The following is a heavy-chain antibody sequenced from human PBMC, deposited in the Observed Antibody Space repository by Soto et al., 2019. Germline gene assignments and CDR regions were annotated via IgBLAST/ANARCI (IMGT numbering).Heavy chain of an antibody. CDR2: TYYRSKWYN. CDR3: ARESLGSGWYPYYYYGMDV. V-gene: IGHV6-1*01. CDR1: GDSVSSNRAA. D-gene: IGHD6-19*01. J-gene: IGHJ6*02. Sequence: SQTLSLTCAISGDSVSSNRAAWNWIRQSPSRGLEWLGRTYYRSKWYNDYAVSVKSRITINPDTSKNQFSLPLTSVTPEDTAVYYCARESLGSGWYPYYYYGMDVWSQGTTVTVSS.